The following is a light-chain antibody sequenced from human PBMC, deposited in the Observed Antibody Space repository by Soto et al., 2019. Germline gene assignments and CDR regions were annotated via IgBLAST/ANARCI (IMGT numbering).Light chain of an antibody. CDR3: QQRSNWPPIT. CDR1: QSVSSN. CDR2: GAS. J-gene: IGKJ5*01. Sequence: EIVMTQPPATLSVSPGERATLSCRASQSVSSNLAWYQQKPGQAPRLLIYGASTRATGIPARFSGSGSGTDFTLTISSLEPEDFAVYYCQQRSNWPPITLGQGTRLEIK. V-gene: IGKV3-15*01.